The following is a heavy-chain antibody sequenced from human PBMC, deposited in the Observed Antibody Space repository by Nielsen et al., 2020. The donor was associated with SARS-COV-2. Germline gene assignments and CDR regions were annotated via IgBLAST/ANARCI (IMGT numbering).Heavy chain of an antibody. V-gene: IGHV3-30*02. D-gene: IGHD4-17*01. CDR3: AKSMTTVTAYYYYGADV. J-gene: IGHJ6*02. Sequence: DSVKGRFTISRDNSKNTLYLEMNRLRAADTAVYYCAKSMTTVTAYYYYGADVWGQGTTVTVSS.